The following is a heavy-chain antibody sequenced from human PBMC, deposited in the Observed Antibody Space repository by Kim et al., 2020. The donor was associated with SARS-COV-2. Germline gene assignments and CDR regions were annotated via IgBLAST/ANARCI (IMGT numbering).Heavy chain of an antibody. CDR2: ST. J-gene: IGHJ2*01. CDR3: ARYYGHFDL. Sequence: STNYNPSRKSRVTISVDTSKNQFSLKLSSVTAADTAVYYCARYYGHFDLWGRGTLVTVSS. V-gene: IGHV4-34*01. D-gene: IGHD4-17*01.